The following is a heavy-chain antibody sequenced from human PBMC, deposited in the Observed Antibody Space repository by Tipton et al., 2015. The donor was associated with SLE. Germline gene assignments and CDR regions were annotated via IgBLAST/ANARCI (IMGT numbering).Heavy chain of an antibody. CDR2: IHYSGTT. J-gene: IGHJ3*02. Sequence: TLSLTCTVSGGSITNNYWNWIRQPPGKGLEWIGYIHYSGTTHDNPSLKSRVTMSVDMSKNQFSLRLTSVTAADTAVYYCARTLGAIAHTVYDAFDIWGQGKMVTVSS. CDR1: GGSITNNY. D-gene: IGHD1-26*01. V-gene: IGHV4-59*01. CDR3: ARTLGAIAHTVYDAFDI.